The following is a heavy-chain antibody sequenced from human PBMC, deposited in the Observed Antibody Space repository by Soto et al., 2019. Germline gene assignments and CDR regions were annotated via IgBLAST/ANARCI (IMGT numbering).Heavy chain of an antibody. J-gene: IGHJ6*02. CDR1: GGSISSSSYY. CDR2: IYYSGST. D-gene: IGHD1-26*01. CDR3: ARHVGIVGANRYGPYCYYYGMDV. Sequence: PSETLSLTCTASGGSISSSSYYWGWIRQPPGKELEWIGSIYYSGSTYYNTSLKSRVTISVETSKNQFSLKLGSVTAADTAVYYCARHVGIVGANRYGPYCYYYGMDVWGQGTTVTVSS. V-gene: IGHV4-39*01.